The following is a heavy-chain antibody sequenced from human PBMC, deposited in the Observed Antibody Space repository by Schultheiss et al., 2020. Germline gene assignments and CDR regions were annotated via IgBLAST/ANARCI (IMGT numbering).Heavy chain of an antibody. J-gene: IGHJ4*02. CDR1: GFTFSNDW. D-gene: IGHD3-22*01. CDR2: IKQDGSEK. V-gene: IGHV3-7*01. Sequence: GESLKISCAASGFTFSNDWMHWVRQAPGKGLEWVANIKQDGSEKYYVDSVKGRFTISRDNAKNSLYLQMNSLRAEDTAVYYCARDSSGYSGGWGQGTLVTVSS. CDR3: ARDSSGYSGG.